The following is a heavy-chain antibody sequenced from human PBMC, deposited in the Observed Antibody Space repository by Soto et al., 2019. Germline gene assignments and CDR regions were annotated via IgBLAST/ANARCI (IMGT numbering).Heavy chain of an antibody. Sequence: PSETLSLTCTVSGGSISSSSYYWGWIRQPPGKGLEWIGSIYYSGSTYYNPSLKSRVTISVDTSKNQFSLKLSSVTAADTAVYYCARSLTTVVTMDVGGQGTMVTVSS. CDR2: IYYSGST. V-gene: IGHV4-39*01. D-gene: IGHD4-17*01. CDR1: GGSISSSSYY. CDR3: ARSLTTVVTMDV. J-gene: IGHJ6*02.